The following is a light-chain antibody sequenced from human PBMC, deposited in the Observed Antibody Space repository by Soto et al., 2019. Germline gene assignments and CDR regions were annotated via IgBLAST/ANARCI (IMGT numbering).Light chain of an antibody. J-gene: IGKJ1*01. V-gene: IGKV1-27*01. CDR3: QKYNSAPWT. CDR2: AAS. Sequence: DIQMTQSPSSLSASVRDRVIITCRASQGIGSYLAWYQQKPERVPKLLIYAASTLQPGVPSRFSGSGSGTDFFLTISSLQPEDVATYYCQKYNSAPWTFGQGTKVEIK. CDR1: QGIGSY.